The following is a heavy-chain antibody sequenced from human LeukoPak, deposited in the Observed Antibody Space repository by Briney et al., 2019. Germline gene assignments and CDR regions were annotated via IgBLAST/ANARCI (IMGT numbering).Heavy chain of an antibody. CDR3: ARGLSLTYYDSSGYLLY. V-gene: IGHV3-48*04. Sequence: GGSLRLSCAASGFTFSSYSMNWVRQAPGKGLEWVSYISSGSSTIYYADSVKGRFTISRDNAKNSLYLQMNSLRAEDTAVYYCARGLSLTYYDSSGYLLYWGQGTLVTVSS. CDR2: ISSGSSTI. CDR1: GFTFSSYS. J-gene: IGHJ4*02. D-gene: IGHD3-22*01.